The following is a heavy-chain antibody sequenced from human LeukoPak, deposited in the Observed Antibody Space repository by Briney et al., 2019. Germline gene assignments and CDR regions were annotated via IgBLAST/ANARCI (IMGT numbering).Heavy chain of an antibody. CDR2: ISAYNGDT. V-gene: IGHV1-18*01. Sequence: GASVKVSCKASGYTFTNYAFTWVRQAPGQGLEWMGWISAYNGDTNYAQILQGRVTLTADTSTNTAYMELRSLRSDDTAVYYRIKGFEYWGQGTLVTVSS. D-gene: IGHD3-10*01. CDR1: GYTFTNYA. CDR3: IKGFEY. J-gene: IGHJ4*02.